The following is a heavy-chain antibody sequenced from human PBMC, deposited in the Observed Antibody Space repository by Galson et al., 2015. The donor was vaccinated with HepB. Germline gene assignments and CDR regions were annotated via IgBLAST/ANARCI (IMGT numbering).Heavy chain of an antibody. V-gene: IGHV4-59*01. D-gene: IGHD2-2*02. J-gene: IGHJ6*02. CDR2: IYYSGST. CDR3: ARSIGDSRPLLYRLVYYYGMDV. Sequence: LSLTCTVSGGSISSYYWSWIRQPPGKGLEWIGYIYYSGSTNYNPSLKSRVTISVDTSKNQFSLKLSSVTAADTAVYYCARSIGDSRPLLYRLVYYYGMDVWGQGTTVTVSS. CDR1: GGSISSYY.